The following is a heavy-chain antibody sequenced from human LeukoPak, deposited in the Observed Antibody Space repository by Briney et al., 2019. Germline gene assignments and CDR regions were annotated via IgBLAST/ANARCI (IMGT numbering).Heavy chain of an antibody. V-gene: IGHV3-66*01. CDR2: IYSGGDT. Sequence: GGSLRLSCAASGFIVSGNYLSWVRQAPGKGLEWVSVIYSGGDTYSADSVKGRFTTSRDNSKNTVYLQMNSLRAEDTAVYYCARDLGYYRADYWGQGTLVTVSS. CDR3: ARDLGYYRADY. J-gene: IGHJ4*02. D-gene: IGHD1-26*01. CDR1: GFIVSGNY.